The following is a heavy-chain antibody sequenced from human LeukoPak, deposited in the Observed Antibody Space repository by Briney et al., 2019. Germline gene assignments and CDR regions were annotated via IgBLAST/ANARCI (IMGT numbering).Heavy chain of an antibody. CDR2: ITADGAQT. J-gene: IGHJ4*02. V-gene: IGHV3-23*01. CDR1: GFTFSSHA. CDR3: VYYDSSGYYYGRLRY. Sequence: GGSLRLSCVGSGFTFSSHAISWVRQAPGKGPEWVSGITADGAQTYYADSVKGRFTIFRDNSRNTLYPQLNSLRAEDTAAYYCVYYDSSGYYYGRLRYWGQGTLVTVSS. D-gene: IGHD3-22*01.